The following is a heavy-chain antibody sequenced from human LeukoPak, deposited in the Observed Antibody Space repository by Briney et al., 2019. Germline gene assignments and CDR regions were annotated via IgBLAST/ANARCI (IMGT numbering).Heavy chain of an antibody. CDR1: GGSISGSY. Sequence: SETLSLTCTVSGGSISGSYWSWIRQPAGKGLEWIGRVYTSGSTKYNYNPSLKRRLTMSVHTSKNQFSLKLSSVSAADTAVYYCARDPNFAVWGQGTLVTVSS. D-gene: IGHD5-24*01. CDR2: VYTSGST. V-gene: IGHV4-4*07. CDR3: ARDPNFAV. J-gene: IGHJ4*02.